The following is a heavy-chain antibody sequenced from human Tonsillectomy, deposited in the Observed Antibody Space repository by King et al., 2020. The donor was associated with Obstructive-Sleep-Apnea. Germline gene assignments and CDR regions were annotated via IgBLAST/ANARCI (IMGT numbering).Heavy chain of an antibody. CDR2: IYYNGRT. Sequence: QLQESGPGLVKPSETLSLTCTVSGGSIATTSYYWGWIRQPPGRGLEWIANIYYNGRTYYNPSLESRVTMSLYTSKNQFSLKLRSVSAADTALYYCARLDSSGWYGGNYFDYWGQGTLVTVSS. D-gene: IGHD6-19*01. V-gene: IGHV4-39*07. CDR1: GGSIATTSYY. CDR3: ARLDSSGWYGGNYFDY. J-gene: IGHJ4*02.